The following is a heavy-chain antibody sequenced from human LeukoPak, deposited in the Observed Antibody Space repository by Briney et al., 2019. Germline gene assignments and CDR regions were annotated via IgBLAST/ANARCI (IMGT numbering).Heavy chain of an antibody. V-gene: IGHV7-4-1*02. J-gene: IGHJ4*02. CDR1: GYSFTGSA. Sequence: WASVKVSCKASGYSFTGSAMNWVRQAPGQGLEWMGWINTNTGNPTYAQGFTGRFVFSLGTSVSTAYIQISSLKTEDTAVYFCARSQTYGDHPPFDYWGQGTLVTVSS. D-gene: IGHD4-17*01. CDR2: INTNTGNP. CDR3: ARSQTYGDHPPFDY.